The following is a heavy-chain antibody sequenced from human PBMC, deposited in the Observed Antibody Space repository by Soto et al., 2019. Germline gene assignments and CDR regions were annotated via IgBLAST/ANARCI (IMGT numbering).Heavy chain of an antibody. V-gene: IGHV3-21*01. CDR1: GFTFSTYS. J-gene: IGHJ3*02. Sequence: GGSLRLSCAASGFTFSTYSMNWVRQAPGKGLEWVSSITSSSRYIYYADSVKGRFTISRDNAKNSLYLQMNSLRAEDTAVYYCARVWGGAFDIWGQGTMVTVSS. D-gene: IGHD3-10*01. CDR2: ITSSSRYI. CDR3: ARVWGGAFDI.